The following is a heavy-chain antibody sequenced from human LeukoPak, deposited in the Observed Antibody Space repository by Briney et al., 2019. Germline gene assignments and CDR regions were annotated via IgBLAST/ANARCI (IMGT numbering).Heavy chain of an antibody. CDR1: GFTFSSYS. J-gene: IGHJ5*02. Sequence: GGSLRLSRAAPGFTFSSYSMNWVRQAPGKGLEWVSSISSSSSYIYYADSVKGRFTIPRDNAKNSLYLQMNSLRAEDTVVYYCARDFSRFDPWGQGTLVTVSS. CDR2: ISSSSSYI. CDR3: ARDFSRFDP. V-gene: IGHV3-21*01. D-gene: IGHD3-3*01.